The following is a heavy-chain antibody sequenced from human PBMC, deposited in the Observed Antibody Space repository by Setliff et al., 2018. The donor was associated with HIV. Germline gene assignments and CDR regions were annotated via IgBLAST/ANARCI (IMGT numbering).Heavy chain of an antibody. CDR3: ATDPKGDGWAYFDS. CDR1: GASMTSHY. V-gene: IGHV4-59*11. D-gene: IGHD6-19*01. CDR2: IYGSGTT. Sequence: SETLSLTCSVAGASMTSHYLTWIRQPRGMGLEWIGNIYGSGTTKYNPSLRSRVTISVDKSKNQLSLSLDFVTAADTAVYYCATDPKGDGWAYFDSWGQGTLVTVSS. J-gene: IGHJ4*02.